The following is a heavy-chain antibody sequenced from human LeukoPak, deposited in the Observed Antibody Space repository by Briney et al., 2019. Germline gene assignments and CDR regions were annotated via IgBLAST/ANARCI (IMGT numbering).Heavy chain of an antibody. CDR1: GGSFSGYY. Sequence: SETLSLTCAVYGGSFSGYYWSWIRQPPGKGLEGIGEINHSGSTNYNPSLKSRVTISVDTSKNQFSLKMSSVTAADTAVYYCAKDVVGQQWPENCWGQGTLVTVSS. D-gene: IGHD6-19*01. J-gene: IGHJ4*02. CDR3: AKDVVGQQWPENC. CDR2: INHSGST. V-gene: IGHV4-34*01.